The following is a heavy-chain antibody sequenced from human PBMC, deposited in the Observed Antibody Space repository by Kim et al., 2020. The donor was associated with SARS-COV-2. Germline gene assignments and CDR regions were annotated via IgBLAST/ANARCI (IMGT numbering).Heavy chain of an antibody. D-gene: IGHD2-8*01. CDR1: SGSISSSSHY. Sequence: SETLSLTCTVSSGSISSSSHYWGWIRQPPGKGLEWIGSIYYSGSTYYNPSLKSRVTISVGTSKNQFSLKLSSVTAADTALYRCARGRDCTNAICRTDAMDVWGQGTTVTVSS. CDR3: ARGRDCTNAICRTDAMDV. CDR2: IYYSGST. J-gene: IGHJ6*02. V-gene: IGHV4-39*01.